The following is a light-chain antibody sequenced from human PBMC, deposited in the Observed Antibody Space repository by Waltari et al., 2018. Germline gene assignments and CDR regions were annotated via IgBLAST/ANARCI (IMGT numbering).Light chain of an antibody. Sequence: DIVMTQSPDSLTVSLGERATINCKSSQSVLSSSNNKNSLAWFQQKPGQPPKLLIYWASTRESGVPDRFSGSGSGTEFTLTISSLQAEDVAVYYCQQYFRTPETFGQGTKLEIK. CDR2: WAS. V-gene: IGKV4-1*01. CDR1: QSVLSSSNNKNS. J-gene: IGKJ2*01. CDR3: QQYFRTPET.